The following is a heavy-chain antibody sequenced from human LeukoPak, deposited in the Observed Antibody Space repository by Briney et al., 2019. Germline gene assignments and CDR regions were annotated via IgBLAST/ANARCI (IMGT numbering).Heavy chain of an antibody. V-gene: IGHV4-61*01. Sequence: PSETLSLTCTVSSDSISSDFISSYYWSWIRQPPGKGLEWIGFIYYSGSTNYNPSLKSRVTISVDTSKNQFSLKLSSVTAADTAVYYCARAYGTLGSLNWFDPWGQGTLVTVSS. CDR1: SDSISSDFISSYY. CDR2: IYYSGST. CDR3: ARAYGTLGSLNWFDP. J-gene: IGHJ5*02. D-gene: IGHD7-27*01.